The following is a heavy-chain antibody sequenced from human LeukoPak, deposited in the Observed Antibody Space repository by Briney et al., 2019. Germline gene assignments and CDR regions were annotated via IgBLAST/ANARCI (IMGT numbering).Heavy chain of an antibody. D-gene: IGHD2-2*01. Sequence: SETLSLTCTVSGGSISSGGYYWSWIRQPPGKDLEWIGYVYHSGSTYYNPSLKSRITISVDRSKNQFSLKLSSVTAADTAVYYCARGGLTVVVPAASFDPWGQGTLVTVSS. CDR1: GGSISSGGYY. V-gene: IGHV4-30-2*01. CDR2: VYHSGST. J-gene: IGHJ5*02. CDR3: ARGGLTVVVPAASFDP.